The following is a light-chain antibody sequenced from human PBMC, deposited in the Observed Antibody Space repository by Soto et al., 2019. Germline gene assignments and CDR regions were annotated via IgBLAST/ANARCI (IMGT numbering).Light chain of an antibody. Sequence: IVLTQSPATLSSSPGERATLTCRASQSVSILLAWYQQKPGQAPRLLIYDASTRATGIPARFSGSGSGTDFTLTISGLQSEDFAVYSCQQYHNWPITFGQGTRLEI. CDR1: QSVSIL. CDR2: DAS. J-gene: IGKJ5*01. V-gene: IGKV3D-15*01. CDR3: QQYHNWPIT.